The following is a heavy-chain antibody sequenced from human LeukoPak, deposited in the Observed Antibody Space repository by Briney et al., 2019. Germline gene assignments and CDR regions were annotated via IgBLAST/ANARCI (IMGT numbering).Heavy chain of an antibody. J-gene: IGHJ3*02. CDR1: GYTFTSYG. Sequence: ASVKVSCKASGYTFTSYGISWVRQAPGQGLEWMGWINTNTGNPTYAQGFTGRFVFSLDTSVSTAYLQISSLKAEDTAVYYCARVRNYDFWSGSRPYAFDIWGQGTMVTVSS. CDR2: INTNTGNP. CDR3: ARVRNYDFWSGSRPYAFDI. V-gene: IGHV7-4-1*02. D-gene: IGHD3-3*01.